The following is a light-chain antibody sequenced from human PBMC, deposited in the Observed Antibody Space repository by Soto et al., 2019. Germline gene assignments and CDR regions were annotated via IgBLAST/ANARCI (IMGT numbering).Light chain of an antibody. CDR3: QXYNSYPWT. J-gene: IGKJ1*01. CDR1: QSISSW. V-gene: IGKV1-5*01. CDR2: DAS. Sequence: DIQMTQSPSTLSASVGDRDTITCRASQSISSWLAWYQQKPGKAPKLLIYDASSLESGVPSRFSGSGSGTDFTLIIXXXQXDDXXTXXCQXYNSYPWTFXXGTXXDI.